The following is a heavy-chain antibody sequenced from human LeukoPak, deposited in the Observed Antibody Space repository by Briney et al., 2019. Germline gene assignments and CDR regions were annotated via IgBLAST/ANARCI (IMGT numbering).Heavy chain of an antibody. J-gene: IGHJ6*02. CDR2: ISYDGSNK. V-gene: IGHV3-30*18. D-gene: IGHD3-10*01. Sequence: PGGSLRLSCAASGFTFSSYGMHWVRQAPGKGLEWVAVISYDGSNKYYADSVKGRFTISRDNSKNTLYLQMNSLRAEDTAVYYCAKDPGRSKLLWFGELPPLYYYGMDVWGQGTTVTVSS. CDR3: AKDPGRSKLLWFGELPPLYYYGMDV. CDR1: GFTFSSYG.